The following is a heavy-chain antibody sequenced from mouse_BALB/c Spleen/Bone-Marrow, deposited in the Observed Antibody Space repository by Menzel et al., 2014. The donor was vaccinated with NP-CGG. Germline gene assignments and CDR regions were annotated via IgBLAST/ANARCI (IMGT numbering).Heavy chain of an antibody. J-gene: IGHJ4*01. D-gene: IGHD2-3*01. CDR2: INPYNDGT. V-gene: IGHV1-14*01. CDR3: ARRWLPYAMDY. Sequence: EVQLQQSGPELVKPGASVKMSRKASGYTFTSYIMHWVKQKPGQGLEWIGYINPYNDGTKYNEKFKGKATLTSDKSSSTAYMELSSLTSEDSAVYYCARRWLPYAMDYWGQGTSVTVSP. CDR1: GYTFTSYI.